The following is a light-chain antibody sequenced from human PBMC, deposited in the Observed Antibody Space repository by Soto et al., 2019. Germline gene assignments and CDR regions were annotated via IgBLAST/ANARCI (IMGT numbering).Light chain of an antibody. V-gene: IGKV3-20*01. CDR2: GAS. CDR3: QQYGGSLTYT. CDR1: QSVRSGY. Sequence: EIVLTQSPGTLSLSPGERATLSCRASQSVRSGYLAWYQQKPGQAPRILIYGASSRATGIPDRFSGSGSGTDFTLTISRLEPEDFAVYYCQQYGGSLTYTFGQGTKRES. J-gene: IGKJ2*01.